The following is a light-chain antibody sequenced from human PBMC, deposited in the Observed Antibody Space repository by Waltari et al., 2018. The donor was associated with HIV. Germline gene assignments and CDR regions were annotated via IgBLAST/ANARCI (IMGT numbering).Light chain of an antibody. Sequence: QSALTQPASVSGSPGQSLTISCTGTSSAVGGYQVVSWYQEHPGKAPKLMMYEDTERPSGVSARFSGSKSGNTASLTISGLQAEDEADYYCCSYGSSGTLIFGGGTKVTVL. CDR3: CSYGSSGTLI. V-gene: IGLV2-23*01. J-gene: IGLJ2*01. CDR1: SSAVGGYQV. CDR2: EDT.